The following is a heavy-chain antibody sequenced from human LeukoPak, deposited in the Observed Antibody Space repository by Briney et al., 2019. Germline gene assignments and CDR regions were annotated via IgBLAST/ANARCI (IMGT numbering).Heavy chain of an antibody. CDR2: ISAYNGNT. J-gene: IGHJ6*02. V-gene: IGHV1-18*01. D-gene: IGHD4-17*01. Sequence: GASGKVSCKASGYTFTSYGITWVRQAPGQGLEWMGWISAYNGNTNYAQKLQGRVTMTTDTSTSTAYMELRSLRSDDTAVYYCARDDDYGDYGMDVWGQGTTVTVSS. CDR1: GYTFTSYG. CDR3: ARDDDYGDYGMDV.